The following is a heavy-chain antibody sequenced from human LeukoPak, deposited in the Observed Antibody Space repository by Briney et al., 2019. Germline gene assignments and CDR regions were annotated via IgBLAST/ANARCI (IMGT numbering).Heavy chain of an antibody. V-gene: IGHV4-30-4*08. CDR3: ARLGMGIIVVTNDAFDI. CDR1: GGSISSGDYY. CDR2: IYYSGST. J-gene: IGHJ3*02. Sequence: PSETLSLTCTVSGGSISSGDYYWSWIRQPPGKGLEWIGYIYYSGSTYYNPSLKSRVTISVDTSKNQFSLKLSSVTAADTAVYYCARLGMGIIVVTNDAFDIWGQGTMVTVSS. D-gene: IGHD3-22*01.